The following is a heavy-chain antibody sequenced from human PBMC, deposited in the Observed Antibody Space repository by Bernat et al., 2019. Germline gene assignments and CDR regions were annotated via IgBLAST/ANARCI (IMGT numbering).Heavy chain of an antibody. J-gene: IGHJ6*03. CDR2: IYYSGGT. CDR1: GGSISGYY. Sequence: QVQLQESGPGLVKPSETLSLTCTVSGGSISGYYWSWIRQPPGKGLEWIGNIYYSGGTKYNPSLKSRVTISVDTSKNQFSLKLSSVTAADTAVYYCARGSCSGGSCYYYYYYMDVWGKGTTVTVSS. V-gene: IGHV4-59*01. CDR3: ARGSCSGGSCYYYYYYMDV. D-gene: IGHD2-15*01.